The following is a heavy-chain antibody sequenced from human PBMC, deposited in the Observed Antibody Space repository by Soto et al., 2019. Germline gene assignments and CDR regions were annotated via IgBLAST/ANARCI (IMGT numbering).Heavy chain of an antibody. D-gene: IGHD3-9*01. CDR1: GGSFSGYY. CDR2: INDRGSI. J-gene: IGHJ2*01. CDR3: ARESHDILTGPPWVWYFDL. Sequence: QVQLQQWGAGPLRPLETLSLTCGVSGGSFSGYYWAWIRQSPGKGLEWTGEINDRGSINYNPSLKSRVSISVDNWKNHYSLNLRSVTAADTALYYCARESHDILTGPPWVWYFDLWGRGTLVTVSS. V-gene: IGHV4-34*01.